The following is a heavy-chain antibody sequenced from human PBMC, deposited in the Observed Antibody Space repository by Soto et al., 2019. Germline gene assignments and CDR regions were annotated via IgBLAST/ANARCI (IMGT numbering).Heavy chain of an antibody. D-gene: IGHD2-21*02. CDR3: ARSDCYGVCRGKWLDP. Sequence: TLSLTCAVSGGSISSDDWWTWVRQTPGKGLEWIGEIYHSGTTNYNPSLMSRVTIAVDKAKSQFSLRLDSVTAADTAVYYCARSDCYGVCRGKWLDPWGQGILVTVSS. CDR2: IYHSGTT. J-gene: IGHJ5*02. CDR1: GGSISSDDW. V-gene: IGHV4-4*02.